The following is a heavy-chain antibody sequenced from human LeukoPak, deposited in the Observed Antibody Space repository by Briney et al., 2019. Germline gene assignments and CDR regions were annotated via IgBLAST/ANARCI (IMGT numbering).Heavy chain of an antibody. Sequence: GSLILSCAASGFTFSNAWMSWVRQAPGKGLEWVAFIRYDGSDNYYADSVKGRFTITRDNSKNTLYLQMNSLRADDTAVYYCAKSMGIVGAPIDYWGQGTLVTVSS. CDR1: GFTFSNAW. CDR2: IRYDGSDN. V-gene: IGHV3-30*02. CDR3: AKSMGIVGAPIDY. J-gene: IGHJ4*02. D-gene: IGHD1-26*01.